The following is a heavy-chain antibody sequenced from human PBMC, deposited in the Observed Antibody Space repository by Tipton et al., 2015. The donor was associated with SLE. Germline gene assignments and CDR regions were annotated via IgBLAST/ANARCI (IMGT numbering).Heavy chain of an antibody. CDR3: ARGGRAPLRSSWSNAFDI. Sequence: GLVKPSETLSLTCAVYGGSFSDYYWSWIRQPPGKGLEWIGEINQSGSTNYIPSLKSRVTISVDTSKNQFSLKLSSVTAADTAVYYCARGGRAPLRSSWSNAFDIWGQGTMVTVSS. CDR2: INQSGST. V-gene: IGHV4-34*01. CDR1: GGSFSDYY. D-gene: IGHD6-13*01. J-gene: IGHJ3*02.